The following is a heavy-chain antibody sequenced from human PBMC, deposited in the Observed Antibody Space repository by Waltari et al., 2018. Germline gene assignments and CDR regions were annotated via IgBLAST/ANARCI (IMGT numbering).Heavy chain of an antibody. CDR2: IYYSGNT. D-gene: IGHD6-6*01. CDR3: ARESSSEMGFDY. CDR1: GGSISSSSYY. V-gene: IGHV4-39*07. Sequence: QLQLQESGPGLVKPSETLSLTCTVSGGSISSSSYYWGWIRQPPGQGLECLATIYYSGNTFYNPSIKSRATLSIDTSKNQFSLKLSSVTAADTAVYYCARESSSEMGFDYWGQGTLVSVSS. J-gene: IGHJ4*02.